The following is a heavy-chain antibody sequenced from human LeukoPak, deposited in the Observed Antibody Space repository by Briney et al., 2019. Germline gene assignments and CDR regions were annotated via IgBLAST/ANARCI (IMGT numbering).Heavy chain of an antibody. CDR3: ARETGMVVAGTHPGFDY. Sequence: KASETLSPTCTVSGGSISSSSYYWGWIRQPPGKGLEWIGSIYYSGSTYYNPSLKSRVTISVDTSKNQFSLKLSSVTAADTAVYYCARETGMVVAGTHPGFDYWGQGTLVTVSS. D-gene: IGHD6-19*01. CDR1: GGSISSSSYY. CDR2: IYYSGST. V-gene: IGHV4-39*02. J-gene: IGHJ4*02.